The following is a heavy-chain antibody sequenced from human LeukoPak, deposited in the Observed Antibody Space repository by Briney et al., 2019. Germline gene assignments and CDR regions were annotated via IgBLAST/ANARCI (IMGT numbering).Heavy chain of an antibody. Sequence: GGSLRLSCAASGFTVSSNYMTWVRQAPGKGLEWVSILYSSATTYYADSVTGRFTISRDNSKNTLYLQMNSLRAEDTAVYYCARVQVGASQRAFDYWGQXXLVXVSS. J-gene: IGHJ4*02. D-gene: IGHD1-26*01. CDR2: LYSSATT. V-gene: IGHV3-53*01. CDR1: GFTVSSNY. CDR3: ARVQVGASQRAFDY.